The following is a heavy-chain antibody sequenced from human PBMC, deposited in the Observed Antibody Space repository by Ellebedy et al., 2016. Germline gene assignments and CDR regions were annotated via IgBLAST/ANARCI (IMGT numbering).Heavy chain of an antibody. V-gene: IGHV3-15*05. CDR2: IKRKTAGGTT. J-gene: IGHJ4*02. CDR1: GGSFSGYY. Sequence: GGSLRLXXAVYGGSFSGYYWSWVRQLPGKGPEWVGRIKRKTAGGTTDYAAPVKGRFTISRDDAENTVYLEMSSLKAEDTGVYYCTTGVMVAGTWDYWGQGTLVTVSS. CDR3: TTGVMVAGTWDY. D-gene: IGHD6-19*01.